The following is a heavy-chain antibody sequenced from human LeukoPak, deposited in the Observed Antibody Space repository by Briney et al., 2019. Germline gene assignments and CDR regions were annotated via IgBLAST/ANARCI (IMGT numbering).Heavy chain of an antibody. CDR1: GGSFRNYY. Sequence: SETLSLTCTVSGGSFRNYYWSWIRQPAGKGLEWIGRIYTSGSTNYNPSVKSRVTMSVDTSNNQFSLKLTSVTAADTAVYYCARQPPQYYGMDVWGQGTTVTVSS. D-gene: IGHD1-14*01. J-gene: IGHJ6*02. CDR2: IYTSGST. V-gene: IGHV4-4*07. CDR3: ARQPPQYYGMDV.